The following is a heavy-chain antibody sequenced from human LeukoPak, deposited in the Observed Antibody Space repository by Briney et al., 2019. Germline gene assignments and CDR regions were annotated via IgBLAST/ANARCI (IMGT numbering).Heavy chain of an antibody. V-gene: IGHV4-31*03. CDR3: AREGYTVKYIDY. J-gene: IGHJ4*02. CDR2: IYYSGST. Sequence: SQTLSLTCTVSGCSISSGGYYWSWIRQHPGKGLEWIGYIYYSGSTYYNPSLKSRLTISVDTSKNQFSLRLSSVTAADTAVYYCAREGYTVKYIDYWGQGTLVTVSS. D-gene: IGHD4-17*01. CDR1: GCSISSGGYY.